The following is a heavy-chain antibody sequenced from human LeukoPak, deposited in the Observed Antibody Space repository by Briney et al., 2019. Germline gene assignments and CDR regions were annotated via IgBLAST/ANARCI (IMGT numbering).Heavy chain of an antibody. CDR2: INPNSGVT. J-gene: IGHJ4*02. D-gene: IGHD3-16*01. CDR1: GYTFTDSF. V-gene: IGHV1-2*02. Sequence: ASVKVSCKASGYTFTDSFMHWVRQAPRQGLDWMGWINPNSGVTSYAQKFQGRVTMTRDTSISTAYMELSRLKSDDTAVYYCATLGGHSLAAQNGYWGQGTLVTVSS. CDR3: ATLGGHSLAAQNGY.